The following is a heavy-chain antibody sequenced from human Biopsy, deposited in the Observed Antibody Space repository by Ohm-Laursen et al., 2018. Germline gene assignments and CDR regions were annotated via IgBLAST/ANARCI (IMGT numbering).Heavy chain of an antibody. Sequence: SLSLTCAVSAGSVSSESIYWGWLRQPPGNGLERIVSIFYGGTTYYNPSLKSRVTISVDTSKNQFYLNLSSATAADTAVYYWARHATGFWFDPWGQGTLVTVSS. CDR2: IFYGGTT. V-gene: IGHV4-39*01. J-gene: IGHJ5*02. CDR1: AGSVSSESIY. CDR3: ARHATGFWFDP.